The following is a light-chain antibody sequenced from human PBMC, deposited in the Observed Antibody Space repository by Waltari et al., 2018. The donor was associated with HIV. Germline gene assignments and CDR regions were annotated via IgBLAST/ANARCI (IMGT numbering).Light chain of an antibody. Sequence: DIQMTQSPSSLSASVGDRVTITCRTSQNISNYLNWYQQKPVKAPKLLIYAASSLQSGVPSRFSGSGSGTDFSLTISRLQPEDFATYYCQQSYSSPRTFGQGTKLEIK. CDR1: QNISNY. V-gene: IGKV1-39*01. J-gene: IGKJ2*01. CDR3: QQSYSSPRT. CDR2: AAS.